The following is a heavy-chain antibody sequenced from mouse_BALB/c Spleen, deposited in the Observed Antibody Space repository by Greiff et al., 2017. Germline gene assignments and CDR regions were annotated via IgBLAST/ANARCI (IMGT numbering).Heavy chain of an antibody. V-gene: IGHV3-6*02. Sequence: EVKLVESGPGLVKPSQSLSLTCSVTGYSITSGYYWNWIRQFPGNKLEWMGYISYDGSNNYNPSLKNRISITRDTSKNQFFLKLNSVTTEDTATYYCARDQGVAYWGQGTLVTVSA. CDR2: ISYDGSN. CDR1: GYSITSGYY. CDR3: ARDQGVAY. J-gene: IGHJ3*01.